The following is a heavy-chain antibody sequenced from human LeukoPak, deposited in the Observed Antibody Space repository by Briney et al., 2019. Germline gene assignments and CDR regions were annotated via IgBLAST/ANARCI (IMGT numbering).Heavy chain of an antibody. J-gene: IGHJ4*02. D-gene: IGHD5-18*01. V-gene: IGHV3-7*01. CDR1: GITFSSFW. CDR2: IKQDGSNK. CDR3: AKNLGTAMVGGFDY. Sequence: GGSLRLSCAVSGITFSSFWMSWVRQAPGKGLEWVANIKQDGSNKYYADSVKGRFTISRDNSKNTLYLQMNSLRAEDTAVYYCAKNLGTAMVGGFDYWGQGTLVTVSS.